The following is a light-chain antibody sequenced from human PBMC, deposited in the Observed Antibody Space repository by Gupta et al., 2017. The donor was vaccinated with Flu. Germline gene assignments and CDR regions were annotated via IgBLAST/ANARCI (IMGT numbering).Light chain of an antibody. CDR3: SSYTSSSTPVV. CDR1: SSDVGGYNY. J-gene: IGLJ2*01. V-gene: IGLV2-14*01. CDR2: EVS. Sequence: QSALTQPASVSGSPGQSINISCTGTSSDVGGYNYVSWYQQHPGKAPKLRIYEVSNRPSGVSNRFSGSKSGNTASLTISGLQAEDEADYYCSSYTSSSTPVVFGGGTKLTVL.